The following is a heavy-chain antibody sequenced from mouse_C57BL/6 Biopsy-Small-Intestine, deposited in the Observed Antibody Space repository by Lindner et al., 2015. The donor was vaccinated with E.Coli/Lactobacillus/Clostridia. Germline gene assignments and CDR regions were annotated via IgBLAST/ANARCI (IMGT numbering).Heavy chain of an antibody. V-gene: IGHV1-18*01. Sequence: EVQLQESGPELVKPGASVKIPCMASGYTFTDYSMDWVKQSNGKSLEWIGDINPNSGGAIYNQKFKGKATLTVDKSSSTAYMELRSLTSEDTAVYYCARRVYLGYFDYWGQGTTLTVSS. CDR2: INPNSGGA. CDR1: GYTFTDYS. D-gene: IGHD2-1*01. J-gene: IGHJ2*01. CDR3: ARRVYLGYFDY.